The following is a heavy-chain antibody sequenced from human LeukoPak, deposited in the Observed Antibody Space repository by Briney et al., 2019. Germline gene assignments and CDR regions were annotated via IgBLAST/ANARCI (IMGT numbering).Heavy chain of an antibody. D-gene: IGHD6-13*01. J-gene: IGHJ5*02. CDR2: IYPGDSDT. CDR3: ARRVGSSSWSKRSSWFDP. Sequence: GASLKISCKGSGYSFTSYWIGWVRQMPGQGLEWMGIIYPGDSDTRYSPSFQGQVTISADKSISTAYLQWSSLKASDTAMYYCARRVGSSSWSKRSSWFDPWGQGTLVTVSS. CDR1: GYSFTSYW. V-gene: IGHV5-51*01.